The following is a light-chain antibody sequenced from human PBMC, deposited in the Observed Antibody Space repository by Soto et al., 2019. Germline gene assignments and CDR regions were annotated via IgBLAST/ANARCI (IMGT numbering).Light chain of an antibody. J-gene: IGLJ2*01. CDR3: SSYANSRPVV. Sequence: QSVLTQPASVSGSPGQSITISCTGTSSDVGGNYVSWYVSWYPHQPAKLPKLIIYDDDERTSGVSNRFSGSKSGSTASLTIARHDAEDADDYYCSSYANSRPVVFGGGTKLTVL. V-gene: IGLV2-14*03. CDR2: DDD. CDR1: SSDVGGNYVSWY.